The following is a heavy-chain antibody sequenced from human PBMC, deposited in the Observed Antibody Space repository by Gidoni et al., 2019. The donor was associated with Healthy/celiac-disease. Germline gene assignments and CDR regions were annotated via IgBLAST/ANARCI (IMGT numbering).Heavy chain of an antibody. CDR1: GYSFTSYW. J-gene: IGHJ3*02. V-gene: IGHV5-51*01. Sequence: EVPLVQSGAAVNKPGESLKISCKGSGYSFTSYWIGWVRQMPGKGLEWMGIIYPGDSDTRYSPSFQGQVTISADKSISTAYLQWSSLKASDTAMYYCARVGYCSGGSCHAFDIWGQGTMVTVSS. D-gene: IGHD2-15*01. CDR2: IYPGDSDT. CDR3: ARVGYCSGGSCHAFDI.